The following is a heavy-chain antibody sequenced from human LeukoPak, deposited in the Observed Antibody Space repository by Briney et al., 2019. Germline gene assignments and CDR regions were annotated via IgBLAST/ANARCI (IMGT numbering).Heavy chain of an antibody. V-gene: IGHV4-39*07. D-gene: IGHD6-13*01. CDR3: AREGSSLGYYYGMDV. CDR1: GGSISSSSYY. CDR2: IYYSGST. J-gene: IGHJ6*02. Sequence: SETLSLTCTVSGGSISSSSYYWGWIRQPPGKGLEWIGSIYYSGSTYYNPSLKSRVTISVDTSKNQFSLKLSSVTAADTAVYYCAREGSSLGYYYGMDVWGQGTTVTVSS.